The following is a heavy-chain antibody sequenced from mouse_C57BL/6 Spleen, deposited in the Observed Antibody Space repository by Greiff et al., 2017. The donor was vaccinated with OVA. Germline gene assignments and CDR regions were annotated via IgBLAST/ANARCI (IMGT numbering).Heavy chain of an antibody. D-gene: IGHD4-1*01. CDR3: ARGTGTGAMDY. J-gene: IGHJ4*01. CDR1: GYSITSGYD. CDR2: ISYSGST. V-gene: IGHV3-1*01. Sequence: DVHLVESGPGMVKPSQSLSLTCTVTGYSITSGYDWHWIRHFPGNKLEWMGYISYSGSTNYNPSLKSRISITHDTSKNHFFLKLNSVTTEDTAKYYCARGTGTGAMDYWGQGTSVTVSS.